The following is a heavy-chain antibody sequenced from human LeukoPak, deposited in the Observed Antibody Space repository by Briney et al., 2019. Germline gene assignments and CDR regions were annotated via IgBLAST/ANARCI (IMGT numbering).Heavy chain of an antibody. CDR3: ARNAFYVSNPVYTWFDP. J-gene: IGHJ5*02. D-gene: IGHD3-3*02. CDR1: GGSITTYC. V-gene: IGHV4-4*07. Sequence: PSETLSLTCSVSGGSITTYCWSWIRQPAGQGLEYVWRIYANGNTNYNPALKSRVTMTIDTSKNQFSLQLSSVTAAGTAVYYCARNAFYVSNPVYTWFDPWGQGTLVTVSS. CDR2: IYANGNT.